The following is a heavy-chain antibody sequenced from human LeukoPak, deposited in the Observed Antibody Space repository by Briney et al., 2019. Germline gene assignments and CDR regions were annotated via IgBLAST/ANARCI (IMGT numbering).Heavy chain of an antibody. V-gene: IGHV3-30*02. J-gene: IGHJ4*02. CDR2: IRNDGSDK. Sequence: PGGSLRLSCAASGFTFSSYGMHWVRQAPGKGLEWVAFIRNDGSDKYHADSVKGRFTISRDNSKNTLYLQTNSLRTEDTAVYYCANEWLHVSGSYKANNWGQGTLVTVSS. D-gene: IGHD3-10*01. CDR1: GFTFSSYG. CDR3: ANEWLHVSGSYKANN.